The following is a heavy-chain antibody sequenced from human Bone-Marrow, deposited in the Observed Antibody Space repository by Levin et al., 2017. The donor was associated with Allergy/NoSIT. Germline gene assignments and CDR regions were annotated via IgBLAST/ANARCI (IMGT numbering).Heavy chain of an antibody. J-gene: IGHJ4*02. V-gene: IGHV3-23*05. CDR2: FANTAKT. D-gene: IGHD6-19*01. CDR3: AKDHESSGWPTFDL. CDR1: GFTFTRFA. Sequence: LSLTCAASGFTFTRFALSWVRQAPGKGLEWVASFANTAKTYYADSVMGRFAVSRDTSTNTLFLQMNSLRVEDTAVYYCAKDHESSGWPTFDLWGQGTLVTASS.